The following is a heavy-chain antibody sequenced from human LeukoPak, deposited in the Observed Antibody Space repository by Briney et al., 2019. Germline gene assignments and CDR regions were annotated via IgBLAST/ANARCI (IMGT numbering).Heavy chain of an antibody. V-gene: IGHV4-4*02. D-gene: IGHD6-19*01. J-gene: IGHJ4*02. CDR1: AGSISSSNW. CDR2: IHHSGST. Sequence: SGTLSLTCAVSAGSISSSNWWNWVRQPPGKGLEWIGEIHHSGSTHYNPSLKSRVTISVDKSKDQFSLRLSSVTAADTAVYYCANRGSGWHFDYWGQGTLVTVSS. CDR3: ANRGSGWHFDY.